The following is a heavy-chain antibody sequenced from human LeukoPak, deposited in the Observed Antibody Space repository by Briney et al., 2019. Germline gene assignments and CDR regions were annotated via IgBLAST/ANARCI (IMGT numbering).Heavy chain of an antibody. J-gene: IGHJ3*02. V-gene: IGHV3-23*01. D-gene: IGHD4-23*01. CDR3: ARVGDYGGSEACDI. Sequence: GGSLRLSCAASGFTFSTYAMSWVRQAPGKGLEWVSSISGSGGSTYYVDSVKGRFTISRDNSKNTMFLQMNSLRAEDTAIYYCARVGDYGGSEACDIWGQGTMVTVSS. CDR1: GFTFSTYA. CDR2: ISGSGGST.